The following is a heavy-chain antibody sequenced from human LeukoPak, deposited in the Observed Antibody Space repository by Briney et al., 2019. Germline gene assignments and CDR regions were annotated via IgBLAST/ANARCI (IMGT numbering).Heavy chain of an antibody. CDR1: GYTFTSYG. CDR3: ARGHHRIAAAGNWFDP. J-gene: IGHJ5*02. D-gene: IGHD6-13*01. CDR2: ISAYNGNT. Sequence: GASVKVSCKASGYTFTSYGISWVRQAPGQGLEWMGWISAYNGNTNYAQKLQGRVTMTTDTSTSTAYMELSRLRSDDTAVYYCARGHHRIAAAGNWFDPWGQGTLVTVSS. V-gene: IGHV1-18*01.